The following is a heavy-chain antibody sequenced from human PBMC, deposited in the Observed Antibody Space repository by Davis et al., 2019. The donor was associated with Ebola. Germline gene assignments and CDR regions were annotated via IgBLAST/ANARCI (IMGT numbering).Heavy chain of an antibody. CDR3: AARRFGESFYFNYAMDV. V-gene: IGHV1-69*02. J-gene: IGHJ6*04. CDR1: GGTFSSYT. Sequence: SVKVSCKASGGTFSSYTISWVRQAPGQGLEWMGRIIPILGIANYAQKFQGRVTITADKSTSTAYMELSSLRFDDTAVYYCAARRFGESFYFNYAMDVWGIGTTVTVSS. CDR2: IIPILGIA. D-gene: IGHD3-10*01.